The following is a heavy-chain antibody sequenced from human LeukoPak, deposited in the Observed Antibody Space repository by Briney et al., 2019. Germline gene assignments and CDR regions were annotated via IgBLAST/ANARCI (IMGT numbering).Heavy chain of an antibody. CDR1: GFSFSSYG. CDR2: INHSGST. CDR3: ARGAAQTVY. Sequence: GSLRLSCAASGFSFSSYGMSWVRQPPGKGLEWIGEINHSGSTNYNPSLKSRVTISVDTSKNQFSLKLSSVTAADTAVYYCARGAAQTVYWGQGTLVTVSS. D-gene: IGHD2-15*01. J-gene: IGHJ4*02. V-gene: IGHV4-34*01.